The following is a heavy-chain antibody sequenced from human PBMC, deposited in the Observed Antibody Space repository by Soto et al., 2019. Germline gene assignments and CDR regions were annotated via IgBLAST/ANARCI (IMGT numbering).Heavy chain of an antibody. J-gene: IGHJ4*01. CDR3: ARDRDGCGRRSGY. CDR2: ISSYNGNT. D-gene: IGHD3-10*01. V-gene: IGHV1-18*01. CDR1: GYTFRSRG. Sequence: ASVKVSWKESGYTFRSRGISWVRQAPGQGLEWMGGISSYNGNTNYAQKFQGRVTMSTDTSTSTAYMELRSLRSDDTAVGYCARDRDGCGRRSGYWGQGTRVTVSS.